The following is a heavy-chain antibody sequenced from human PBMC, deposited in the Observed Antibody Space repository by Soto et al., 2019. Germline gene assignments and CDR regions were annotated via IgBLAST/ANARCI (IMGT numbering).Heavy chain of an antibody. V-gene: IGHV1-69*02. D-gene: IGHD2-21*01. CDR3: ARGGCGAGSSWFGP. J-gene: IGHJ5*02. CDR2: IIPILGIA. Sequence: QVQLVQSGAVVKKPGSSVKVSCKASGGTFSSYTISWVRQAPGQGLEWMGRIIPILGIANYAKKCQGRVTITADKSTSTAYMELSGLRSEDTAVYYGARGGCGAGSSWFGPRGQGTLVTVPS. CDR1: GGTFSSYT.